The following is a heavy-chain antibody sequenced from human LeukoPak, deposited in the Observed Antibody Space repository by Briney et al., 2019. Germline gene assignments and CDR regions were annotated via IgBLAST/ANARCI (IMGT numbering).Heavy chain of an antibody. J-gene: IGHJ3*02. CDR1: GYSISSGYY. D-gene: IGHD3-10*01. CDR3: ARAGVSRQGYAFDI. CDR2: IYHSGST. V-gene: IGHV4-38-2*02. Sequence: SETLSLTCTVSGYSISSGYYWGWIRQPPGKGLEWIGSIYHSGSTYYNPSLKSRVTISVDTSKNQFSLKLSSVTAADTAVYYCARAGVSRQGYAFDIWGQGTMVTVSS.